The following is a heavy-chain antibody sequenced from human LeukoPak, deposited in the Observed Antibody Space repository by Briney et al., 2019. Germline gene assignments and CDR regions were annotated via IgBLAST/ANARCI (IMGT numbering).Heavy chain of an antibody. V-gene: IGHV1-69*13. J-gene: IGHJ4*02. Sequence: SVKVSCKASGGTFSSYAISWVRQVPGQGLEWMGGIIPIFGTANYAQKFQGRVTITADESTSTAYMELSSLRSEDTAVYYCARLALHYYGSGSYRDDYWGQGTLVTVSS. CDR1: GGTFSSYA. CDR3: ARLALHYYGSGSYRDDY. CDR2: IIPIFGTA. D-gene: IGHD3-10*01.